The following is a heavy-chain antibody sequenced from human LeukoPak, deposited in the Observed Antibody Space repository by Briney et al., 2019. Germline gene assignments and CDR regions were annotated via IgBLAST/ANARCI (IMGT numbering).Heavy chain of an antibody. D-gene: IGHD3-22*01. CDR3: ARRTHYYDSSGLNYFDY. CDR2: IYYSGST. J-gene: IGHJ4*02. CDR1: GGSISSSSYY. Sequence: PSGTLSLTCTVSGGSISSSSYYWGWIRQPPGKGLEWIGSIYYSGSTYYNPSLKSRVTISVDTSKNQFSLKLSSVTAADTAVYYCARRTHYYDSSGLNYFDYWGQGTLVTVSS. V-gene: IGHV4-39*07.